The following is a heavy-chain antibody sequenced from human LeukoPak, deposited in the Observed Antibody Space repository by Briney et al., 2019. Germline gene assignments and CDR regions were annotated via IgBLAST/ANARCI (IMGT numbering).Heavy chain of an antibody. V-gene: IGHV3-23*01. Sequence: GGSLRLSCAASGSTFSTYAMSWVRQAPGKGLEWVSTISGSGSNTYYADSVKGRFTISRDNSKNTLYLQMNSLSAEDTAVYYCAKRITSAGRDPIDYWGQGTLVTVSS. CDR1: GSTFSTYA. D-gene: IGHD6-13*01. J-gene: IGHJ4*02. CDR2: ISGSGSNT. CDR3: AKRITSAGRDPIDY.